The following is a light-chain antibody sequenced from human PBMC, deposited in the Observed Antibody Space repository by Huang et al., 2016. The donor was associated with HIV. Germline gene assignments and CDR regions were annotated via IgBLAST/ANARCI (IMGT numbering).Light chain of an antibody. Sequence: DIVMTQSPDSLAVSLGERATINCKSSQSVLYSSNNKNYLAWYQQKPGQPPKLLIYWVSTRESGVPDRFSGSGSGTDFTLTISSLQAEDVAVYYCQQYYSTPGTFGQGTKLEIK. CDR3: QQYYSTPGT. V-gene: IGKV4-1*01. CDR2: WVS. CDR1: QSVLYSSNNKNY. J-gene: IGKJ2*01.